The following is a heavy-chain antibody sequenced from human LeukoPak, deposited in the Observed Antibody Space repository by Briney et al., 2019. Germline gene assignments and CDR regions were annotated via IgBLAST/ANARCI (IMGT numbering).Heavy chain of an antibody. V-gene: IGHV3-33*01. J-gene: IGHJ6*02. Sequence: GSLRLSCAASGFTFSSYGMHWVRQAPGKGLEWVAVIWYDGSNKYYADSVKGRFTISRDNSKNTLYLQMNSLRAEDTAVYYCARETTVTSYFHYYYGMDVWGQGTTVTVSS. D-gene: IGHD4-17*01. CDR2: IWYDGSNK. CDR1: GFTFSSYG. CDR3: ARETTVTSYFHYYYGMDV.